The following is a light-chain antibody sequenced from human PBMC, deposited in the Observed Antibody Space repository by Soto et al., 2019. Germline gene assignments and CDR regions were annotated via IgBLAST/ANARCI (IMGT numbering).Light chain of an antibody. CDR2: GAS. V-gene: IGKV3-15*01. Sequence: EIVMTQSPAILSVSPGERATLSCRARQSVNNNLAWYQQKPGQSPRLLIYGASTRATGIPARFSGSGSGTDFTLTINSLQSEDFAVYYCQQYTDWPLLYTFGQGTRLEIK. CDR3: QQYTDWPLLYT. CDR1: QSVNNN. J-gene: IGKJ2*01.